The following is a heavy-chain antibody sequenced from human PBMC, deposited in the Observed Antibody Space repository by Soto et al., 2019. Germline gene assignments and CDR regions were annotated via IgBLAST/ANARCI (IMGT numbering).Heavy chain of an antibody. CDR2: ISAYNGNT. Sequence: QVQLVQSGAEVNKPGASVKVSCKASGYTFTSYGISWVRQATGQGLEWMGWISAYNGNTNYAQKLKGRVTMTTDTSTSTAYMELRSLRSDDTAVYYCARRSTVTRSYYYYGMDVWGQGTTVTVSS. V-gene: IGHV1-18*04. CDR3: ARRSTVTRSYYYYGMDV. J-gene: IGHJ6*02. D-gene: IGHD4-17*01. CDR1: GYTFTSYG.